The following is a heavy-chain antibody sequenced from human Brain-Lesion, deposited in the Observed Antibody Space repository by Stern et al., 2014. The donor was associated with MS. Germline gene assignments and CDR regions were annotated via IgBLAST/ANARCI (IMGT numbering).Heavy chain of an antibody. Sequence: QVQLQESGPGLVKPSGTLSLTCAVSGGSISSSNWWSWVRQSPGKGLEWIGESDHSGSTIYNPSLKSRVPVSVDKSNNRFSLNLRSVTAADTAVYFCARFPASRPHVFDSWGQGTLVTVSS. CDR1: GGSISSSNW. D-gene: IGHD6-13*01. V-gene: IGHV4-4*02. CDR3: ARFPASRPHVFDS. J-gene: IGHJ4*02. CDR2: SDHSGST.